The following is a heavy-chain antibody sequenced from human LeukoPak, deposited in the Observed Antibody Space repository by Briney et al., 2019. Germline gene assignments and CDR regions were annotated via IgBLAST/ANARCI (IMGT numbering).Heavy chain of an antibody. CDR2: ISYDGSNK. V-gene: IGHV3-30*18. D-gene: IGHD6-19*01. Sequence: PGGSLKLSCAASGFTFSGSAMHWVRQAPGKGLEWLAVISYDGSNKYYADSVKGRFTISRDNSKNTLYLQMNSLRAEDTAVYYCAKRSSGWYLVPTFDYWGQGTLVTVSS. CDR1: GFTFSGSA. J-gene: IGHJ4*02. CDR3: AKRSSGWYLVPTFDY.